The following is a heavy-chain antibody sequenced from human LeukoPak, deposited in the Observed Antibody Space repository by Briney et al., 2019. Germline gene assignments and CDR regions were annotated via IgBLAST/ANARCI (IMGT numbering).Heavy chain of an antibody. V-gene: IGHV3-69-1*02. D-gene: IGHD2-21*02. CDR1: GFSFSAYS. J-gene: IGHJ6*02. CDR3: ARDDSMVTVSGMDV. Sequence: GGSLRLSCAASGFSFSAYSMNWVRQAPGKGLEWLASISSASGIIYADSVKGRFSISRDNAKNSLYLQLNSLRDEDTAVYYCARDDSMVTVSGMDVWGQGTTVTVSS. CDR2: ISSASGI.